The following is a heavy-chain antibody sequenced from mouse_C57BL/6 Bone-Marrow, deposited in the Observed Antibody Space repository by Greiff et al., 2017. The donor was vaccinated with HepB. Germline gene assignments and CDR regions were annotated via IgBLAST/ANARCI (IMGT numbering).Heavy chain of an antibody. Sequence: VQRVESGAELARPGASVKLSCKASGYTFTSYGISWVKQRTGQGLEWIGEIYPRSGNTYYNEKFKGKATLTADKSSSTAYMELRSLTSEDSAVYFCARSYYYGSSYEYFDVWGTGTTVTVSS. J-gene: IGHJ1*03. V-gene: IGHV1-81*01. D-gene: IGHD1-1*01. CDR2: IYPRSGNT. CDR3: ARSYYYGSSYEYFDV. CDR1: GYTFTSYG.